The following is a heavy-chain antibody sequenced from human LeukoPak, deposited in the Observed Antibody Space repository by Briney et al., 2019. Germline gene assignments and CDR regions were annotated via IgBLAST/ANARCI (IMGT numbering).Heavy chain of an antibody. CDR3: ARDLPDY. J-gene: IGHJ4*02. CDR1: GFTFSSFA. Sequence: GVSLRLSCAASGFTFSSFALSGVRQAPGKGLEWVSSISGSGDSTYYMESVKGRFTISRDNSENTLYLQMNSLRAEDTAVYYCARDLPDYWGQGTLVTVCS. CDR2: ISGSGDST. D-gene: IGHD5/OR15-5a*01. V-gene: IGHV3-23*01.